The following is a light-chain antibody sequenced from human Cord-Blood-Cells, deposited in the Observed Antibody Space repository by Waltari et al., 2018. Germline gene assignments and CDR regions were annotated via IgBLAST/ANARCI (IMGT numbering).Light chain of an antibody. CDR1: SRDVGSYNL. J-gene: IGLJ2*01. CDR2: EGS. Sequence: QSALTQPASVSGSPGQSIPISCTGTSRDVGSYNLVSWYQQHPGKAPKLMIYEGSKRPSGVSNRFSGSKSGNTASLTISGLQAEDEADYYCCSYAGSSTFDVVFGGGTKLTVL. CDR3: CSYAGSSTFDVV. V-gene: IGLV2-23*03.